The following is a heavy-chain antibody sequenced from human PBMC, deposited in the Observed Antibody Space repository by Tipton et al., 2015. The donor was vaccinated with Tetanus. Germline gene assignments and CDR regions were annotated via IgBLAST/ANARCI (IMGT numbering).Heavy chain of an antibody. D-gene: IGHD3-22*01. CDR3: AREVVNSGYYSSKYYFDY. Sequence: TLSLTCTVSGDSISIHYWSWIRQPPGKGLEWIGYNSYNGRTNYNPSLKNRVTISVDTSRNQFSLRLTSVTAADTALYYCAREVVNSGYYSSKYYFDYWGQGTLVTVSS. J-gene: IGHJ4*02. V-gene: IGHV4-59*11. CDR2: NSYNGRT. CDR1: GDSISIHY.